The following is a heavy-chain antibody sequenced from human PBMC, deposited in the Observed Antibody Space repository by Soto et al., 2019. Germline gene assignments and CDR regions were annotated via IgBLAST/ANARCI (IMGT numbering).Heavy chain of an antibody. CDR2: IIPALGTA. CDR3: ASPDFVDYWYFDL. D-gene: IGHD4-17*01. CDR1: GGTFSSHT. V-gene: IGHV1-69*08. J-gene: IGHJ2*01. Sequence: QDQLVQSGAEVKKPGSSVKVSCKASGGTFSSHTFSWVRQAPGQGLEWMGRIIPALGTATYAQKFQGRVTITADESATTVYMELNSLRSEDTAVYYCASPDFVDYWYFDLWGRGTLVTVSS.